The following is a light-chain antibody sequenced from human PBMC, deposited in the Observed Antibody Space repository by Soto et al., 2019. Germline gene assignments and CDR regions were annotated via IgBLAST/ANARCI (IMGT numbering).Light chain of an antibody. CDR2: GAS. Sequence: EIVMTQSPATLSVSPGERVTLSCRASQSLTRNLAWYQHKPGQSPRLLIYGASSRATGIPDRFSGSGSGTDFTLTISRLEPEDFAVYYCQQYGSSPPTFGQGTKVDIK. J-gene: IGKJ1*01. CDR1: QSLTRN. CDR3: QQYGSSPPT. V-gene: IGKV3-20*01.